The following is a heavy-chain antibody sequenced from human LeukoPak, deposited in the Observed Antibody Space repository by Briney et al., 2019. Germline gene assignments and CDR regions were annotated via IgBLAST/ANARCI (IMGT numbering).Heavy chain of an antibody. CDR2: ISAYNGNT. D-gene: IGHD6-19*01. CDR3: AREGPVAVAGLDY. Sequence: ASVKVSCKASGYTFTSYYMHWVRQAPGQGLEWVGWISAYNGNTNYAQNLQDRVTMTTDTSTSAAYMELRSLISDDTAVYYCAREGPVAVAGLDYWGQGTLVTVSS. J-gene: IGHJ4*02. V-gene: IGHV1-18*04. CDR1: GYTFTSYY.